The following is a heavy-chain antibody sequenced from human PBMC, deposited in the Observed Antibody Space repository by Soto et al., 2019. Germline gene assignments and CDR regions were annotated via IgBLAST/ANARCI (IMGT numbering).Heavy chain of an antibody. CDR1: GGSISSSSYY. CDR3: ARRGRWLQSGWADY. Sequence: QLQLQESGPGLVKPSETLSLTCTVSGGSISSSSYYWGWIRQPPGKGLEWIGSIYYSGSTYYNPSLKSRVTISVDTSKNQFSLKLSSVTAADTAVYYCARRGRWLQSGWADYWGQGTLVTVSS. V-gene: IGHV4-39*01. CDR2: IYYSGST. J-gene: IGHJ4*02. D-gene: IGHD3-16*01.